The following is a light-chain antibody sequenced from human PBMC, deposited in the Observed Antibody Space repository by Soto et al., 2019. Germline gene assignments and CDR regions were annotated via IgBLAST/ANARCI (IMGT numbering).Light chain of an antibody. V-gene: IGKV3-15*01. Sequence: EIVLTQSPATLSLYPGERATLSCRASQSVSSYLAWYQQKPGQAPRLLIYGASTRATGIPARFSGSGSGTDFTLTISSLQSEDFAVYYCQQYNNWPPITLGQGTRLEIK. CDR3: QQYNNWPPIT. CDR2: GAS. CDR1: QSVSSY. J-gene: IGKJ5*01.